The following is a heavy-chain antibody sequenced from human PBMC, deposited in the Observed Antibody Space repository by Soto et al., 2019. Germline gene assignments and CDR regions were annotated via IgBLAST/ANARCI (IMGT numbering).Heavy chain of an antibody. CDR1: GFTFSSYS. J-gene: IGHJ3*02. V-gene: IGHV3-48*02. CDR3: ARVSLAVAAPAFDI. D-gene: IGHD6-19*01. CDR2: ISSSSSTI. Sequence: GGSLRLSCAASGFTFSSYSMNWVRQAPGKGLEWVSYISSSSSTIYYADSVKGRFTISRDNAKNSLYLQMNSLRDEDTAVYYCARVSLAVAAPAFDIWGQGTMVTVSS.